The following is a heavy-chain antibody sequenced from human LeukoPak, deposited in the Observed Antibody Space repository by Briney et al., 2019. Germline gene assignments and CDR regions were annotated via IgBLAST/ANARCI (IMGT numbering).Heavy chain of an antibody. CDR3: ARNPRITIFGYVMDV. CDR2: IIPIFGTA. V-gene: IGHV1-69*13. CDR1: GGTFSSYA. Sequence: SVKVSCKASGGTFSSYAISWVRQAPGQGLEWMGGIIPIFGTANYAQKFQGRVTITADESTSTAYMELSSLRSEDTAVYYCARNPRITIFGYVMDVWGQGTTVTVSS. J-gene: IGHJ6*02. D-gene: IGHD3-3*01.